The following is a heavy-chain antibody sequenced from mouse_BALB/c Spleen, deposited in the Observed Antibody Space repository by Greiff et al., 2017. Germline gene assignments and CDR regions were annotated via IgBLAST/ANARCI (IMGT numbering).Heavy chain of an antibody. Sequence: QVQLKQSGPGLVAPSPSLSITCTVSGFSLTGYGVNWVRQPPGKGLEWLGMIWGDGSTDYNSALKSRLSISKDNSKSQVFLNMNSLQTDDTARYYCARDRGNYRFAYWGQGTLVTVSA. CDR2: IWGDGST. CDR1: GFSLTGYG. D-gene: IGHD2-1*01. J-gene: IGHJ3*01. V-gene: IGHV2-6-7*01. CDR3: ARDRGNYRFAY.